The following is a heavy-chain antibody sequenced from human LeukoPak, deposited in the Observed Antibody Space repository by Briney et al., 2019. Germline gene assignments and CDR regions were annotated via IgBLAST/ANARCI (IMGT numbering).Heavy chain of an antibody. V-gene: IGHV3-48*03. CDR1: GFSFDTFE. CDR2: ISSSGNAR. Sequence: GGSLRLSCAASGFSFDTFEMNWVRQAPGKGLEWVSYISSSGNARYYADSVKGRFTISRDNAKNSLYLQMNSLRAEDTAVYYCARDRIEQQRTLGRSSNYYYYYYMDVWGKGTTVTVSS. CDR3: ARDRIEQQRTLGRSSNYYYYYYMDV. J-gene: IGHJ6*03. D-gene: IGHD6-13*01.